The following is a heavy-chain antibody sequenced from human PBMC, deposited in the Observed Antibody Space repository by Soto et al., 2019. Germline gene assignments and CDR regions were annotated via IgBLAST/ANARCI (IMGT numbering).Heavy chain of an antibody. Sequence: PGESLKISCKGSGYSFTSYWIGWVRQMPGKGLEWMGIIYPGDSDTRYSPSFQGQVTISADKSISTAYLQWSSLKASDTAMYYCARHGIAMATPLSVYYYYYMDVWGKGTTVTVSS. CDR2: IYPGDSDT. J-gene: IGHJ6*03. CDR1: GYSFTSYW. V-gene: IGHV5-51*01. CDR3: ARHGIAMATPLSVYYYYYMDV. D-gene: IGHD5-18*01.